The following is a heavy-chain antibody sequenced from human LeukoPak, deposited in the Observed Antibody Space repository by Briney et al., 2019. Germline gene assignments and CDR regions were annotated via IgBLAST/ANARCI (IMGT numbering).Heavy chain of an antibody. D-gene: IGHD6-13*01. V-gene: IGHV3-11*05. Sequence: GGSLRLSCAASGFTFSNYAMSWVRQAPGKGLEWVSYISSSSSYTNYADSVKGRFTISRDNAKNSLYLQMNSLRAEDTAVYYCARGLTAAAGIGYWGQGTLVTVSS. CDR1: GFTFSNYA. CDR2: ISSSSSYT. J-gene: IGHJ4*02. CDR3: ARGLTAAAGIGY.